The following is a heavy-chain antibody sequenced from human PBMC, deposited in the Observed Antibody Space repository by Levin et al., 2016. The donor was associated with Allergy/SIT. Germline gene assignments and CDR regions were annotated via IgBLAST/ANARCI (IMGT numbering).Heavy chain of an antibody. CDR1: GGSISSYY. V-gene: IGHV4-59*01. CDR2: IYNSGST. CDR3: ARGKSYQNWYFDL. J-gene: IGHJ2*01. Sequence: GSLRLSCTVSGGSISSYYWSWIRQPPGKGLEWIGYIYNSGSTNYNPSLKSRVTISEDTSKNQFSLKLSSVTAADTAVYYCARGKSYQNWYFDLWGRGTLVTVSS. D-gene: IGHD3-16*01.